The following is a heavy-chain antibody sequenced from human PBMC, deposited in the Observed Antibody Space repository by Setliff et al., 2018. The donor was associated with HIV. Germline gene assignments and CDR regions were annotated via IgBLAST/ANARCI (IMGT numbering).Heavy chain of an antibody. CDR1: SGSMTGHY. Sequence: SETLSLTCSVSSGSMTGHYWTWVRQPPGKGLEWIGYLHSLGSSRVSDTPNYSPSLKSRITISLDTSKRHFSLTMTSVSAADTAVYYCARGLSSQTYWGTRPLGLDYWGQGSLVTVSS. V-gene: IGHV4-4*08. D-gene: IGHD2-2*01. CDR2: LHSLGSSRVSDTP. J-gene: IGHJ4*01. CDR3: ARGLSSQTYWGTRPLGLDY.